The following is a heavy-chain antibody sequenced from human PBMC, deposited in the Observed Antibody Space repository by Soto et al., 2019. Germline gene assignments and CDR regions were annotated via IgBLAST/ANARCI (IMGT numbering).Heavy chain of an antibody. Sequence: GAPVKVSCKASGYTFTSYDTRCVRQAHGQGLEWMGWISAYNGNTNYAQKLQGRVTMTTDTSTSTAYMELRSLRSDDTAVYYCARDVLRLRYCSGGSCYAGRFDPWGQGTLVTVSS. CDR3: ARDVLRLRYCSGGSCYAGRFDP. CDR1: GYTFTSYD. V-gene: IGHV1-18*04. CDR2: ISAYNGNT. J-gene: IGHJ5*02. D-gene: IGHD2-15*01.